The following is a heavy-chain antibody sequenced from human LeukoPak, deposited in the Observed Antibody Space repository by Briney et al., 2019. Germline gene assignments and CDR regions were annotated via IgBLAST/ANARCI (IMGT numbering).Heavy chain of an antibody. CDR2: IIPIFGTA. V-gene: IGHV1-69*13. Sequence: SVKVSCKASGGTFSSYAISWVRQAPGQGLEWMGGIIPIFGTANYAQKFQGRVTITADESTSTAYMELSSLRSDDTAVYFCASDMGLDYYYGLDVWGQGTAVTVSS. D-gene: IGHD3-10*01. CDR1: GGTFSSYA. CDR3: ASDMGLDYYYGLDV. J-gene: IGHJ6*02.